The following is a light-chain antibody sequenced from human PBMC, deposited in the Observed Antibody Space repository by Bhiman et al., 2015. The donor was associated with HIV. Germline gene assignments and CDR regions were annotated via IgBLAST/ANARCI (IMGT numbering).Light chain of an antibody. CDR1: SSNIGNNY. CDR2: ENN. J-gene: IGLJ1*01. Sequence: QSVLTQPPSVSAAPGQKVTISCSGSSSNIGNNYVSWYQQLPGTAPKLLIYENNKRPSGIPDRFSGSKPGTSATLGITGLQTGDEADYYCGTWDNSLSTGGVFGTGTKVTVL. V-gene: IGLV1-51*02. CDR3: GTWDNSLSTGGV.